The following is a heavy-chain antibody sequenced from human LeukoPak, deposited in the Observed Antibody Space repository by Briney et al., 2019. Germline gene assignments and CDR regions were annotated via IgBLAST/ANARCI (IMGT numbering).Heavy chain of an antibody. Sequence: GGSLRLSCAASGFTFSSYAMSWVRQAPGKGLEWVSAISGSGGNTYYADSVKGRFTISRDNSKNTPYLQMNSLRAEDTAVYYCAKDPRGDCSGGSCYYLDYWGQGTLVTVSS. J-gene: IGHJ4*02. D-gene: IGHD2-15*01. V-gene: IGHV3-23*01. CDR3: AKDPRGDCSGGSCYYLDY. CDR2: ISGSGGNT. CDR1: GFTFSSYA.